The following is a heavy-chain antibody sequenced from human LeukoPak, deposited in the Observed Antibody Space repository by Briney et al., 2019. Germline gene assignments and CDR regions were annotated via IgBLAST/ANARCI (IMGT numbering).Heavy chain of an antibody. CDR1: GYSFTSYW. Sequence: GESLKISCKGSGYSFTSYWIGWVRQIPGKGLGWMGIIYPGDSDTRYSPSFQGQVTISADKSISTAYLQWSSLKASDTAMYYCARRELVKGFDYWGQGTLVTVSS. CDR2: IYPGDSDT. J-gene: IGHJ4*02. D-gene: IGHD6-13*01. CDR3: ARRELVKGFDY. V-gene: IGHV5-51*01.